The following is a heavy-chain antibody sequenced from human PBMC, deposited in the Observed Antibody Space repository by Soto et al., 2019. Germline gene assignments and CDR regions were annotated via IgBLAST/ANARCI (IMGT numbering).Heavy chain of an antibody. Sequence: ESLTIACKGSGYSFCNHWLALVRQMPGKGLEWMGVIYPGDSNTIYSPSFQGQVTFSADKSINTAYLQWSSLKASDTAMYYCARRVPNGSGMDYYGMDVWGQGTTVTVSS. CDR2: IYPGDSNT. D-gene: IGHD3-10*01. CDR3: ARRVPNGSGMDYYGMDV. CDR1: GYSFCNHW. J-gene: IGHJ6*02. V-gene: IGHV5-51*01.